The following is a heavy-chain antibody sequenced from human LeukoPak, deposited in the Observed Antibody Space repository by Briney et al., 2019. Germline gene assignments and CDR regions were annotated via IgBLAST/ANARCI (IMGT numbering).Heavy chain of an antibody. CDR2: IYHSGST. Sequence: SETLSLTCTVSGYYISSGYYWGWIRQPPGKGLEWLGSIYHSGSTYYNPSLKSRVTISVDTSKNQFSLVLGSVTAADTAVYYYARRVGVALDYWGQGTLVTVSS. CDR3: ARRVGVALDY. J-gene: IGHJ4*02. CDR1: GYYISSGYY. V-gene: IGHV4-38-2*02. D-gene: IGHD2-21*01.